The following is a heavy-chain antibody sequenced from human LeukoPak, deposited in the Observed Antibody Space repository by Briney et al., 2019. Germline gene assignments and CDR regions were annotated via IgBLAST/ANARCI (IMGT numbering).Heavy chain of an antibody. V-gene: IGHV3-48*04. CDR1: GFTFSSYS. D-gene: IGHD3-9*01. J-gene: IGHJ4*02. CDR2: ISSSSSTI. Sequence: GGSLRLSCAASGFTFSSYSMNWVRQAPGKGLEWVSYISSSSSTIYYADSVKGRFTISRDNAKNLLYLQMNSLRAEDTAVYYCAREAQFYDILTGYQGFFDYWGQGTLVTVSS. CDR3: AREAQFYDILTGYQGFFDY.